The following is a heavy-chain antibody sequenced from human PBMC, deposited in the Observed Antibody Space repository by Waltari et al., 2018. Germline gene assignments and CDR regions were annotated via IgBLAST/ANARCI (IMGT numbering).Heavy chain of an antibody. CDR3: ATKRESSASGFDY. D-gene: IGHD6-19*01. CDR2: IYYSGST. Sequence: QLQLQESGPGLVKPSETLSFTCTVSGGSISRSSYYWGWIRQPPGKGLEWIGSIYYSGSTYYNPSLKSRVTIPVDTSKNQFSLKLSSVTAADTAVYYCATKRESSASGFDYWGQGTLVTVSS. J-gene: IGHJ4*02. CDR1: GGSISRSSYY. V-gene: IGHV4-39*01.